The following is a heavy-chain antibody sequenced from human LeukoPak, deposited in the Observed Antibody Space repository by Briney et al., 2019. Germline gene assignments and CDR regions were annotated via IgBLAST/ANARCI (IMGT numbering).Heavy chain of an antibody. Sequence: ASVKVPCKASGYTFTSYGISWVRQAPGQGLEWMGWISAYNGNTNYAQKLQGRVTMTTDTSTSTAYMELRSLRSDDTAVYYCARDRASGHPFDYWDQGTLVTVSS. CDR2: ISAYNGNT. J-gene: IGHJ4*02. V-gene: IGHV1-18*01. CDR1: GYTFTSYG. D-gene: IGHD3-10*01. CDR3: ARDRASGHPFDY.